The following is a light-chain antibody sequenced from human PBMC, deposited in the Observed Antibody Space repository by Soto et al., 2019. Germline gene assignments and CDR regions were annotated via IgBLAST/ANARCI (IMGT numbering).Light chain of an antibody. CDR2: SHN. V-gene: IGLV1-47*02. CDR3: APWDDDVSGGV. J-gene: IGLJ3*02. CDR1: SSNIGRNY. Sequence: QSVLPQTPSVSGTPGQTVTISCSGSSSNIGRNYVYWYQQLPGAAPKLLMYSHNIRPSGVPDRFSASTSGTSASLVISGLRSEDEADYHWAPWDDDVSGGVVGGGTKVTVL.